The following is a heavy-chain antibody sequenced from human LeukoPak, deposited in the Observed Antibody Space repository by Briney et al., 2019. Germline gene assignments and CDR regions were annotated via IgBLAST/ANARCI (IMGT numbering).Heavy chain of an antibody. Sequence: AASVKVSCKASGYSFPNYGINWVRQAPGQGLEWMGWINPNSGATNYAQKFQGRVTMTRDTSISTVYMELSRLRSDDTAVYYCARDGSGWRSNAGWFDPWGQGTLVTVSS. J-gene: IGHJ5*02. CDR3: ARDGSGWRSNAGWFDP. CDR2: INPNSGAT. D-gene: IGHD3-22*01. V-gene: IGHV1-2*02. CDR1: GYSFPNYG.